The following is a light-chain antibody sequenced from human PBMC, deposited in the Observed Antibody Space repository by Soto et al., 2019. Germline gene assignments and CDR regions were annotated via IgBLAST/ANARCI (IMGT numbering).Light chain of an antibody. CDR2: EVT. CDR1: SSDVGGYNY. J-gene: IGLJ1*01. CDR3: SSNTFRDTYV. V-gene: IGLV2-14*01. Sequence: QSALTQPASVSGSPGQSITISCFGTSSDVGGYNYVSWYQQHPGKAPKLMIFEVTHRPSGVSYRFSGSRSGNTASLTISGLQAEDEADYYCSSNTFRDTYVFGTGTKGTVL.